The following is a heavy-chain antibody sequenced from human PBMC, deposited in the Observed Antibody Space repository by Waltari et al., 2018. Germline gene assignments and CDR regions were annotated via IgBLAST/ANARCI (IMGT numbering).Heavy chain of an antibody. CDR3: ARQVYDYVWGSYPIDY. J-gene: IGHJ4*02. V-gene: IGHV4-39*01. Sequence: QLQLQESGPGLVKPSETLSLTCTVSGGSISSSSYYWGWIRQPPGKGLEWIGSIYYSGSTYYNPSLKSRVTISVDTSKNQFSLKLSSVTAADTAVYYCARQVYDYVWGSYPIDYWGQGTLVTVSS. CDR1: GGSISSSSYY. D-gene: IGHD3-16*01. CDR2: IYYSGST.